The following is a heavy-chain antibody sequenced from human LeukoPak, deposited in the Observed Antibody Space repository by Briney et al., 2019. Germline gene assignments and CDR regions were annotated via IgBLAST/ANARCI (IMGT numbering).Heavy chain of an antibody. CDR2: IVVGSGKT. CDR3: AADNQQIAV. J-gene: IGHJ4*02. D-gene: IGHD1-14*01. V-gene: IGHV1-58*02. CDR1: GFSFSNSA. Sequence: GASVKVSCKASGFSFSNSAMQWVRQARGQRLEWIGWIVVGSGKTTYAQKFQERVTMTRDMSTSTAYMELTSLRSEDTAVYYCAADNQQIAVWGQGTLVTVSS.